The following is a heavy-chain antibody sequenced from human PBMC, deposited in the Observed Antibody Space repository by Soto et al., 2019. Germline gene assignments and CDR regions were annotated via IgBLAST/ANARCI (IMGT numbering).Heavy chain of an antibody. J-gene: IGHJ6*02. D-gene: IGHD3-10*01. CDR3: ARVAIPLIRGLKVDFSSMDV. CDR1: GDRIDNYG. CDR2: ISVYNGNK. V-gene: IGHV1-18*01. Sequence: SVKGSWKASGDRIDNYGRRWVQQAPGQGLEWLGWISVYNGNKNYAKKVQGRVSMTADKYTSTAHMELRRLQSDDTAVYFCARVAIPLIRGLKVDFSSMDVWGQGTTVPVSS.